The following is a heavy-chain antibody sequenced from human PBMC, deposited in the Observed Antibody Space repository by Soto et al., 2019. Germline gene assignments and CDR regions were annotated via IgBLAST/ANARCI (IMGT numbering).Heavy chain of an antibody. Sequence: GGSLRLSCAASGFTFSDHYVDWVRQAPGKGLEWVGRTRNKANSYTTEYAASVKGRFTISRDDSKNSLYLQMNSLKTEDTAVYYCASYGGSYYVGMDVWGQGTTVTVSS. V-gene: IGHV3-72*01. CDR2: TRNKANSYTT. CDR3: ASYGGSYYVGMDV. D-gene: IGHD1-26*01. CDR1: GFTFSDHY. J-gene: IGHJ6*02.